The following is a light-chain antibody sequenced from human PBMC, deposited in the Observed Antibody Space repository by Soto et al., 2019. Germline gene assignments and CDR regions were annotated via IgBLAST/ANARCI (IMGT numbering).Light chain of an antibody. V-gene: IGKV2-28*01. Sequence: DIVMTQSPFFLPVTPGESASISCSSSQSLLHSNGDNYLDWYLQRPGQSPQRLIYLGSNRASWVPDRFSGSGSGTDFTLKISRVEAEDVGVYYCLQVLQSPPTFGQGTRLEIK. J-gene: IGKJ5*01. CDR3: LQVLQSPPT. CDR1: QSLLHSNGDNY. CDR2: LGS.